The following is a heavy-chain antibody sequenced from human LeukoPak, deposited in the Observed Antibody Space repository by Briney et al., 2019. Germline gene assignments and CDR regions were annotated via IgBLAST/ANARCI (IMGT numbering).Heavy chain of an antibody. Sequence: GGSLRLSCAASRFIFSRYSMNWVRQAPGKGLEWVSYISDSSSYTYYADSVKGRFTISRDNAKNLVYLQLNSLRAEDTAIYYWAKDEKKRARMGEMDVGGKGTTVISSS. D-gene: IGHD3-16*01. CDR3: AKDEKKRARMGEMDV. CDR2: ISDSSSYT. V-gene: IGHV3-21*04. CDR1: RFIFSRYS. J-gene: IGHJ6*03.